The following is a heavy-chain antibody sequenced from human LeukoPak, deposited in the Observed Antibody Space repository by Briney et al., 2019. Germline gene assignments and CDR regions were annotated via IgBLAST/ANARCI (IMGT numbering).Heavy chain of an antibody. D-gene: IGHD3-10*01. Sequence: GGSLRLSCAASGVTLSDAWMSWVRQAPGQGLEWVGRIKRKIDGGGTADYAAPVKGRFTISRDDSKNTLFLQMNSLETEDTGVYYCTDDLHYFASDWGQGTLVTVSS. CDR2: IKRKIDGGGTA. V-gene: IGHV3-15*01. CDR3: TDDLHYFASD. J-gene: IGHJ4*02. CDR1: GVTLSDAW.